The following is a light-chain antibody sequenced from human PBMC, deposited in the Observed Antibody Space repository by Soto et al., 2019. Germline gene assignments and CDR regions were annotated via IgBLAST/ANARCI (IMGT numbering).Light chain of an antibody. J-gene: IGKJ5*01. CDR2: DAS. CDR3: QQSYMLPLS. CDR1: QSISTY. Sequence: PITKSPSSLSASVVNRVTIICRASQSISTYLNWYQKKPGKAPNLLIYDASRLQSGVPSRFSGSGGGTDFTLSISRVQPEDFATYFCQQSYMLPLSFGHGARLEI. V-gene: IGKV1-39*01.